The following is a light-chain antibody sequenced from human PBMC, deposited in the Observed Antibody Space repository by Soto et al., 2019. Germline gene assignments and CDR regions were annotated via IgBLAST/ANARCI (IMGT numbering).Light chain of an antibody. CDR2: DNN. V-gene: IGLV1-51*01. CDR3: GTWDSSLSGGV. CDR1: SSNIGKNY. Sequence: QSVLTQPPSVSAAPGQRVTIPCSGSSSNIGKNYVSWYQQLPGTAPKLLIYDNNKRPSGIPDRFSGSKSGTSATLGITGLRTGDEADYYCGTWDSSLSGGVFGTGTKLTVL. J-gene: IGLJ1*01.